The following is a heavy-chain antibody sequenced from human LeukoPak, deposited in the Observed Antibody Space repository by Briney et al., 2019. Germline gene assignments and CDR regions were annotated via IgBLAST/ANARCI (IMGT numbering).Heavy chain of an antibody. Sequence: ASVKVSCKASGYTFTSYDINWVRQATGQGLEWMGWMNPNSGNTGYAQKFQGRVTITRNTSISTAYMELSSLRSEDTAVYYCASADCSSTSCYTPGAFDIWGQGTMVTVSS. J-gene: IGHJ3*02. V-gene: IGHV1-8*03. D-gene: IGHD2-2*02. CDR1: GYTFTSYD. CDR3: ASADCSSTSCYTPGAFDI. CDR2: MNPNSGNT.